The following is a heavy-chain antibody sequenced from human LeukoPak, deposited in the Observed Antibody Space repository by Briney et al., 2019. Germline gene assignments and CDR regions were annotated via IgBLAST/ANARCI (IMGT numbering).Heavy chain of an antibody. CDR1: GYTFTGYY. V-gene: IGHV1-2*02. J-gene: IGHJ4*02. CDR3: ARAVGYGSGTYRQYFFDY. Sequence: LGASVKVSCKASGYTFTGYYMHWVRQAPGQGLEWMGWINPNSGGTNYAQNFQGRVTMSRDTSVSTAYMDLSRLRSDDTAVYYCARAVGYGSGTYRQYFFDYWGQGTLVTVSS. CDR2: INPNSGGT. D-gene: IGHD3-10*01.